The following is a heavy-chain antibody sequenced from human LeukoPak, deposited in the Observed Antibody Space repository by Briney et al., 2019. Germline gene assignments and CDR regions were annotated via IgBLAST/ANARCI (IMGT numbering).Heavy chain of an antibody. D-gene: IGHD3-10*01. Sequence: SETLSLTCTASGDSITDDYWSWIRQPPGKGLEWIGYIYYSGRTTYNPSLKSRVTMSVDTSKNQFSLKLSSVTAADTAVYSCARGSVRGEFDPWGQGTLVTVSS. J-gene: IGHJ5*02. CDR3: ARGSVRGEFDP. V-gene: IGHV4-59*01. CDR2: IYYSGRT. CDR1: GDSITDDY.